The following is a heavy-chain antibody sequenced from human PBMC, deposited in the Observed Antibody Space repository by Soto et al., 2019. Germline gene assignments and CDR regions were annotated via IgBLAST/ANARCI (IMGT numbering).Heavy chain of an antibody. CDR3: AGRCDGTNCLAHFDY. CDR2: IIPIFGTP. V-gene: IGHV1-69*06. Sequence: QVQLVQSGAEVKKPGSSVKVSCRASGGTFNNYVINWVRQAPGQGLEWMAGIIPIFGTPNYAQKFQGRVTITADKSTSTDYMELNRLRSEDTAVYYCAGRCDGTNCLAHFDYWGQGTLVTVSS. CDR1: GGTFNNYV. J-gene: IGHJ4*02. D-gene: IGHD2-2*01.